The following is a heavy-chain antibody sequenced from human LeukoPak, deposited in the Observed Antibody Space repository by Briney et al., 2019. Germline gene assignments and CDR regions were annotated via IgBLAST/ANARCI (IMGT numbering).Heavy chain of an antibody. J-gene: IGHJ4*02. V-gene: IGHV3-13*01. Sequence: GGSLRLSCVASGFTFSRYDMHWVRQATAEGLEWVSAIGSAGDTYYADSVKGRFTISRDNAKNSLFLQMNSLRDEDTAVYYCARENFGRVVVSLDCWGQGTLVTVSS. CDR1: GFTFSRYD. CDR2: IGSAGDT. CDR3: ARENFGRVVVSLDC. D-gene: IGHD3-16*02.